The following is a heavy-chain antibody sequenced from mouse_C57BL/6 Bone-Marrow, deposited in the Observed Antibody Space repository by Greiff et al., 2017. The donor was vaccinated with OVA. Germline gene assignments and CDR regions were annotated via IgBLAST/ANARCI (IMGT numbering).Heavy chain of an antibody. CDR3: AREEDDVRGY. CDR2: IDPSDSYT. V-gene: IGHV1-59*01. J-gene: IGHJ2*01. D-gene: IGHD2-3*01. Sequence: QVQLQQPGAELVRPGTSVKLSCKASGYTFTSYWMHWVKQRPGQGLEWIGVIDPSDSYTNYNQKFKGKATLTVDTSSSTAYMQLSILTSEDSAVYYCAREEDDVRGYWGQGTTLTVSS. CDR1: GYTFTSYW.